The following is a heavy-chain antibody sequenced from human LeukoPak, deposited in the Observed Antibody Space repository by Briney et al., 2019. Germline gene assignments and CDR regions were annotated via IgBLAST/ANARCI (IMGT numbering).Heavy chain of an antibody. Sequence: SETLSLTCAIYDESFSGYLSDSYWSWVRRPPGKGLEWIGEIDRHGNTNFSPSLKSRVTISIQTTKSQFSLSLNSVTDADTAVYYCARRGGGNYPYYFDYWGRGTPVTDSS. V-gene: IGHV4-34*01. CDR2: IDRHGNT. CDR1: DESFSGYLSDSY. J-gene: IGHJ4*02. CDR3: ARRGGGNYPYYFDY. D-gene: IGHD3-16*01.